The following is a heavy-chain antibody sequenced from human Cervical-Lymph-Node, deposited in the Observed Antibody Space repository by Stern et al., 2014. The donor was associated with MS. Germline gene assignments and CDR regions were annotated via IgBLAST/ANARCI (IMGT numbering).Heavy chain of an antibody. CDR1: GFSLTTTGMC. Sequence: QVPLKESGPALVKPTQTLTLTCTFSGFSLTTTGMCVSWIRQPPGKALEXLGILDWDDDKYYNTSLKTRLSISSDTSKNQVVLALTDVAPVDSATYYCARVLAAGAFYYFGMDVWGQGTTVTVSS. V-gene: IGHV2-70*01. CDR2: LDWDDDK. J-gene: IGHJ6*02. CDR3: ARVLAAGAFYYFGMDV. D-gene: IGHD6-25*01.